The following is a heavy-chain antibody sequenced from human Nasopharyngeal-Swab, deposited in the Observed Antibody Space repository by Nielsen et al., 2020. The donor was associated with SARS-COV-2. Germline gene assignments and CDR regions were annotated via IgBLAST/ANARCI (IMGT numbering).Heavy chain of an antibody. CDR3: AKDRGRGVAIFDY. V-gene: IGHV3-23*01. Sequence: GESLKISCAASGFTFSSYAMSWVRQAPGKGLEWVSAISGSGGSTYYADSVKGRFTISRDNSKNTLYLQMNSLRAEDTAVYYCAKDRGRGVAIFDYWSQGTLVTVSS. J-gene: IGHJ4*02. D-gene: IGHD5-12*01. CDR1: GFTFSSYA. CDR2: ISGSGGST.